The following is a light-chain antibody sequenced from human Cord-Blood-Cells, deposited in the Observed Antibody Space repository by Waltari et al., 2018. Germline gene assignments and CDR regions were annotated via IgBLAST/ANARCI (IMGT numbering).Light chain of an antibody. CDR1: QSVLYSSNNKNY. J-gene: IGKJ1*01. CDR2: WAS. Sequence: DIVMTQSQDSLAVSLGERATINCKSSQSVLYSSNNKNYLALYQQKPGQSPKLLIYWASTRESGVPDRFSGSGSGTDFTLTISSLQAEDVAVYYCQQYYSTPPTFGQGTKVEIK. V-gene: IGKV4-1*01. CDR3: QQYYSTPPT.